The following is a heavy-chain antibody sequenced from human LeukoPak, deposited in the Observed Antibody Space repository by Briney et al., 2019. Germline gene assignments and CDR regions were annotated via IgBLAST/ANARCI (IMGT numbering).Heavy chain of an antibody. CDR2: ISYDGTYE. J-gene: IGHJ4*02. V-gene: IGHV3-30*14. D-gene: IGHD3-22*01. CDR3: ARGPHYDSSGSPDY. CDR1: GFKFNNYA. Sequence: GGSLRLSCTASGFKFNNYAMHWVRQAPGKGLEWVAVISYDGTYEDYADSVKGRFTISRDNSKNTLYLQMNSLRAEDTGVYYCARGPHYDSSGSPDYWGQGTLVTVSS.